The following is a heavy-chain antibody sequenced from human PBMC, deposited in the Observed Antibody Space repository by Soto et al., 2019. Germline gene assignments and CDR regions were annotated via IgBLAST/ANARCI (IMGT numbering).Heavy chain of an antibody. CDR1: GGTFSSYA. Sequence: SVKVSCKASGGTFSSYAISWVRQAPGQGLEWMGGIIPIFGTANYAQKFQGRVTITADESTSTAYMELSSLRSEDTAVYYCAREGVGDIVVVPAADYYYYGMDVWGQGTTVTVSS. CDR3: AREGVGDIVVVPAADYYYYGMDV. J-gene: IGHJ6*02. CDR2: IIPIFGTA. D-gene: IGHD2-2*01. V-gene: IGHV1-69*13.